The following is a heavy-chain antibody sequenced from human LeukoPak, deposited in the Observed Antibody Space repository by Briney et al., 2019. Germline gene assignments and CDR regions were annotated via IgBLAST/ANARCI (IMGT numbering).Heavy chain of an antibody. CDR3: AREGYSSGWVDY. D-gene: IGHD6-19*01. CDR1: GFSFSSYS. CDR2: ISHTGSTM. J-gene: IGHJ4*02. Sequence: GGSLRLSCAASGFSFSSYSMNWVRQAPGKGLEWVSYISHTGSTMSYADSVKGRFTISRDNAKNSLYLQMNSLRAEDTAVYYCAREGYSSGWVDYWGQGTLVTVSS. V-gene: IGHV3-48*04.